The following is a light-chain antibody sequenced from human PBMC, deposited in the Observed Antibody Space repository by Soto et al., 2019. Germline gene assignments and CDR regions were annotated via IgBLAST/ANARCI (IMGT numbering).Light chain of an antibody. J-gene: IGKJ2*01. CDR1: QSLLHSNGYNY. CDR3: MQALHTPPT. V-gene: IGKV2-28*01. CDR2: LGS. Sequence: DIVMTQSPLSLPVTPGEPASISCRSSQSLLHSNGYNYLDWYLQKPGQSPQLLIYLGSNRASGVPDRFSGSGAGTDFTLTISRVEAEDVGVYYCMQALHTPPTFGQGTKLEI.